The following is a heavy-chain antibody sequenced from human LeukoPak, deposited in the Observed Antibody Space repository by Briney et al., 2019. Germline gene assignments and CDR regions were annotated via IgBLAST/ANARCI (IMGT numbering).Heavy chain of an antibody. CDR1: GPSFTSGGFY. Sequence: SETLSLTCSVSGPSFTSGGFYWVWLRQPPGKGLQWLATVYYTGSTYYNPSLRSRVTISIDTSKNQFSLSLRSLIAADTAVYYCARHSSSGSLSRLFDPWGQGTLVTVSS. CDR2: VYYTGST. V-gene: IGHV4-39*01. J-gene: IGHJ5*02. CDR3: ARHSSSGSLSRLFDP. D-gene: IGHD3-10*01.